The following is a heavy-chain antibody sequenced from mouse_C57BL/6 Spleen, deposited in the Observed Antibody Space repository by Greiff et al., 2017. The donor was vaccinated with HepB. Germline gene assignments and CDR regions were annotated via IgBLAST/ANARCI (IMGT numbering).Heavy chain of an antibody. CDR3: TQNQGFAY. Sequence: VQLQQSGAELVRPGASVKLSCTASGFNIKDDYMHWVKQRPEQGLEWIGWIDPENGDTEYASKFQGKATITADTSSNTAYLQLSSLTSEDTAVYYCTQNQGFAYWGQGTLVTVSA. J-gene: IGHJ3*01. CDR1: GFNIKDDY. CDR2: IDPENGDT. V-gene: IGHV14-4*01.